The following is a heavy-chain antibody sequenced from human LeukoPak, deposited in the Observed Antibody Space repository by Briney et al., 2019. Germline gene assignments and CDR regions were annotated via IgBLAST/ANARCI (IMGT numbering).Heavy chain of an antibody. D-gene: IGHD3-10*01. CDR1: GYSFSKYW. CDR2: IYSDESLI. CDR3: ARSSTAYYYGSGSYLFDY. Sequence: GESLKISCTASGYSFSKYWIGWVRQTPGKGLEWMGFIYSDESLIRYSPSFEGQVTISADKSISTAYLQWSSLKASDTAMYYCARSSTAYYYGSGSYLFDYWGQGTLVTVSS. V-gene: IGHV5-51*01. J-gene: IGHJ4*02.